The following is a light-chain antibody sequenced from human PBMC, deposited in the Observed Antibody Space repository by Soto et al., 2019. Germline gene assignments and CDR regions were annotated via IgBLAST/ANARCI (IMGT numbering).Light chain of an antibody. CDR2: EVS. J-gene: IGLJ1*01. CDR1: SSDVGSYNL. CDR3: CSYAGSREV. V-gene: IGLV2-23*02. Sequence: QSALTQPASVSGSPVQSITISCTGTSSDVGSYNLVSWYQQHPGKAPKLMIYEVSKRPSGVSNRFSGSKSGNTASLTISGLQAEDEADYYCCSYAGSREVFGTGTKVTVL.